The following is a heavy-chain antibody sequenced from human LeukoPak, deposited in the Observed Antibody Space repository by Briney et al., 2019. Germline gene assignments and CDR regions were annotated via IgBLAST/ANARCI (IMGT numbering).Heavy chain of an antibody. Sequence: PSETLSLTCTVSGGSIRSSYYYWGWIRQPPGKGLEWIGSIYDSGSTYYNPSLKSRVTISVDTSKNQFSLKLSSVTAADTAVYYCAREKTAGYSSSWDANYFDYWGQGTLVTVSS. J-gene: IGHJ4*02. D-gene: IGHD6-13*01. V-gene: IGHV4-39*07. CDR3: AREKTAGYSSSWDANYFDY. CDR2: IYDSGST. CDR1: GGSIRSSYYY.